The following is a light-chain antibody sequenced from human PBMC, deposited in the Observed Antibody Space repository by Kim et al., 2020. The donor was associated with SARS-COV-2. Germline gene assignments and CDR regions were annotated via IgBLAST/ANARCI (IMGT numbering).Light chain of an antibody. J-gene: IGKJ2*01. CDR1: QSVLYSSNDKNY. CDR3: QQYYSSPYT. V-gene: IGKV4-1*01. Sequence: DIVMTQSPDSLPVSLGERATINCKSSQSVLYSSNDKNYLAWYQQKPGQPPKLLIYWASTRGSGVPDRFSGSGSGTDFTLTISSLQAEDVAVYYCQQYYSSPYTFGQGTKVDIK. CDR2: WAS.